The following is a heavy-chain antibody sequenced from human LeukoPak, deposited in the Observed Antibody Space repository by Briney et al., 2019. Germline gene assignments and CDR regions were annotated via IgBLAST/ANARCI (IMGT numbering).Heavy chain of an antibody. CDR1: GFTFSNYA. Sequence: GGSLRLSRAASGFTFSNYAMIWVRQAPGKGLEWVSAISGSGGTTYYADSVKGRFTISRDNSKNTLYLQMNSLRAEDTAVYYCAKYSSPGGASNWFDPWGQGTLVTVSS. V-gene: IGHV3-23*01. D-gene: IGHD6-13*01. J-gene: IGHJ5*02. CDR2: ISGSGGTT. CDR3: AKYSSPGGASNWFDP.